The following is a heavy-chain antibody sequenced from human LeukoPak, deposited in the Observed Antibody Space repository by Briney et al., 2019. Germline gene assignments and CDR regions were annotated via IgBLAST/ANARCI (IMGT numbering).Heavy chain of an antibody. CDR1: GYTFTSYD. V-gene: IGHV1-8*01. Sequence: ASVKVSCKASGYTFTSYDINWVRQATGQGLEWMGWMNPNSGNTGYAQKFQGRVTMTRNTSISTAYMELSSLRSEDTAVYYCARNFNFHVYDYIWGSYRWLYYYSMAVWGKGTTVTVSS. CDR2: MNPNSGNT. J-gene: IGHJ6*03. D-gene: IGHD3-16*02. CDR3: ARNFNFHVYDYIWGSYRWLYYYSMAV.